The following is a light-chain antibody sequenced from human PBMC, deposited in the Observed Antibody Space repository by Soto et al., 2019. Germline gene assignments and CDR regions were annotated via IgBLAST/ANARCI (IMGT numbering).Light chain of an antibody. CDR1: YGSVSINYY. CDR2: STN. V-gene: IGLV8-61*01. Sequence: QTVVTQEPSFSVSPGGTVTLTCGLSYGSVSINYYCSWFQQTPGQAPRTLIYSTNSRSSGVPDRFTGSILGNRAALTITGAQADDEADYYCVLYMGSGILIFGGGTKLTVL. CDR3: VLYMGSGILI. J-gene: IGLJ2*01.